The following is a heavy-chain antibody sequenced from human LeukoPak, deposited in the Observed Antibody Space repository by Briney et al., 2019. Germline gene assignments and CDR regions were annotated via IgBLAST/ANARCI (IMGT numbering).Heavy chain of an antibody. V-gene: IGHV3-23*01. CDR2: ISGSGGST. CDR1: GFTFSSYA. Sequence: GGSLRLSCAASGFTFSSYAMSWVRQAPGKGLEWASAISGSGGSTYYADSVKGRFTISRDNSKNTLYLQMNSLRAEDTAVYYCANFRDYYYYRDVWGKGTTVTVSS. CDR3: ANFRDYYYYRDV. J-gene: IGHJ6*03.